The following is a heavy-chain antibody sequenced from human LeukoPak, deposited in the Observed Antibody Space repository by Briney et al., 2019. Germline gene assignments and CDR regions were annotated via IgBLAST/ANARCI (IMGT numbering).Heavy chain of an antibody. CDR3: ARGRGHSYGL. Sequence: PSEALSLTCDVVDGTFIFYYWSWIRQPPGKGLEWIGESGQRGGANYNPSLRNRVIISVEASSNQISLKMTSVTAADTAVYYCARGRGHSYGLWGQGKLVIVSS. D-gene: IGHD5-18*01. V-gene: IGHV4-34*01. CDR1: DGTFIFYY. CDR2: SGQRGGA. J-gene: IGHJ4*02.